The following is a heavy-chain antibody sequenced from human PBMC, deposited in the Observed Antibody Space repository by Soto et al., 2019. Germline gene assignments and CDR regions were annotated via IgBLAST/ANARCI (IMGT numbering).Heavy chain of an antibody. D-gene: IGHD3-22*01. CDR1: GFTFSHYG. V-gene: IGHV3-33*08. J-gene: IGHJ4*02. Sequence: GGSLRLSCAASGFTFSHYGMHWVRQAPGKGLEWVAVISYDGRNKYYADSVKGRFTISRDNSKNTLYLQMNSLRAEDTAVYYCARDLFRFPTVITFRPPGYWGQGTLVTVSS. CDR2: ISYDGRNK. CDR3: ARDLFRFPTVITFRPPGY.